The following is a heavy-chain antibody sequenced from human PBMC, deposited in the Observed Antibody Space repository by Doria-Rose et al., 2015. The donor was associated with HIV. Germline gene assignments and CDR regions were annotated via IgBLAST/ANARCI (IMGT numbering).Heavy chain of an antibody. CDR1: GVSLSSPGMG. J-gene: IGHJ4*02. V-gene: IGHV2-26*01. CDR3: ARIKSSRWYHKYYFDF. Sequence: QITLKESGPVLVKPTETLTLTCTVSGVSLSSPGMGVSWIRQPTGKTLEWLTNIFSDDERSYNTSLKSRLTISRVTSKSQVVITMTDMDPVDTATYYCARIKSSRWYHKYYFDFWGQGTLVIVSA. D-gene: IGHD6-13*01. CDR2: IFSDDER.